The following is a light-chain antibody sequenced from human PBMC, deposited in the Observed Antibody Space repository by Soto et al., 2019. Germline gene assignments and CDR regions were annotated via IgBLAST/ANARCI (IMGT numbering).Light chain of an antibody. CDR1: HSVSSSY. CDR2: RAA. V-gene: IGKV3-20*01. J-gene: IGKJ2*01. Sequence: EIVVTQSPGTLRLSPGERASLTCRASHSVSSSYLTWYQQRPGQPPRLLIYRAARRSTGIPDRFSASGSGTEFTLTSSRLETDHFAVYFRQQYGSSTPYTFGPGTKLEI. CDR3: QQYGSSTPYT.